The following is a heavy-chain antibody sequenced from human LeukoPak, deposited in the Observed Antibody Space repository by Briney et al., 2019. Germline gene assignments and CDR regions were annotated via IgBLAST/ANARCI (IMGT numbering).Heavy chain of an antibody. D-gene: IGHD6-13*01. Sequence: GGSLLLSFAASGFPFSYYYMSWIRPAPGKGLEWVSYIISSGSTIYYADSVKGRFTISRDNAKNSLYLQMNSLRAEDTAVYYCARAPSYSSSWGGKNYYFDYWGQGTLVTVSS. CDR3: ARAPSYSSSWGGKNYYFDY. V-gene: IGHV3-11*04. CDR2: IISSGSTI. CDR1: GFPFSYYY. J-gene: IGHJ4*02.